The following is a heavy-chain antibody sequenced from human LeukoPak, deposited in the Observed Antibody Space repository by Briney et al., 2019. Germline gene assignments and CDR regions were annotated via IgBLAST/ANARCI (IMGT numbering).Heavy chain of an antibody. Sequence: GASVKVSCKASGGTFSSYAISWVRQAPGQGLEWMGGIIPIFGTANYAQKFQGRVTITADESTSTAYMELSSLRSEDTAVYYCAREYSYGHGLDYWGQGTLVTVSS. CDR3: AREYSYGHGLDY. CDR2: IIPIFGTA. D-gene: IGHD5-18*01. CDR1: GGTFSSYA. V-gene: IGHV1-69*01. J-gene: IGHJ4*02.